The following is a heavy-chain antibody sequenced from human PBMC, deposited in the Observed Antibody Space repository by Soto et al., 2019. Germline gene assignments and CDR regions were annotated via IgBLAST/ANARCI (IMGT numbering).Heavy chain of an antibody. V-gene: IGHV1-18*01. CDR1: GYTFTSYG. CDR3: AREGLWFGDWGPHGYYSYGMDV. D-gene: IGHD3-10*01. Sequence: QVQLVQSGAEVKKPGASVKVSCKASGYTFTSYGISWVRQAPGQGLEWMGWISAYNGNTNYAQELQGSVTMTTGTSTRTAYMELRSRRSGDTAVYYCAREGLWFGDWGPHGYYSYGMDVWGEGTTVTVSS. CDR2: ISAYNGNT. J-gene: IGHJ6*04.